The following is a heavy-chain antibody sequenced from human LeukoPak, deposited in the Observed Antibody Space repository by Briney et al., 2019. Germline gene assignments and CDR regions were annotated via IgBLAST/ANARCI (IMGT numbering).Heavy chain of an antibody. V-gene: IGHV1-2*06. CDR2: ISPNSGGT. CDR3: ARQLETTSWFDY. D-gene: IGHD2-2*01. Sequence: ASVKVSCKASGYTFSDYYLHWVRLAPGQGLEWMGRISPNSGGTDYAQKFQGKVTMTRDASISTVYMDLNRLRSDDTAIYYGARQLETTSWFDYWGQGTLVTVSS. J-gene: IGHJ4*02. CDR1: GYTFSDYY.